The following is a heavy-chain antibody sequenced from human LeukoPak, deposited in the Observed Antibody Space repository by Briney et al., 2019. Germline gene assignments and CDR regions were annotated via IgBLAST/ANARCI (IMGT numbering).Heavy chain of an antibody. Sequence: GGSLRLSCAASGFTFSSYAMHWVRQAPGKGLEWVAVISYDGSNKYYADSVKGRFTISRDNSKNTLYLQMNSLRAEDTAVYYCARSSSGYFHFDYWGQGTLVTVPS. V-gene: IGHV3-30*04. J-gene: IGHJ4*02. D-gene: IGHD3-22*01. CDR3: ARSSSGYFHFDY. CDR1: GFTFSSYA. CDR2: ISYDGSNK.